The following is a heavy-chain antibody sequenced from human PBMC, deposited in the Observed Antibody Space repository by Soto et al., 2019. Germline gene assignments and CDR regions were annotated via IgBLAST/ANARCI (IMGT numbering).Heavy chain of an antibody. J-gene: IGHJ4*02. CDR3: AREGRHFGY. V-gene: IGHV1-69*06. Sequence: QVPLVQSGAEVQRPGSSVKVSCKASGGTFSSYAISWVRQAPGQGLEWMGGINPIFGTPHYAQKYQGRVTITADTFTNTAYMELTRLTSDDTAVYFCAREGRHFGYWGQGTLVTVSS. CDR2: INPIFGTP. CDR1: GGTFSSYA.